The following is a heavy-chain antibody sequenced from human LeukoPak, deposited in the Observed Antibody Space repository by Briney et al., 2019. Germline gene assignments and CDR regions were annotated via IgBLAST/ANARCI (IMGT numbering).Heavy chain of an antibody. CDR1: GFTFSSYG. D-gene: IGHD1-26*01. Sequence: GGSLRLSCAASGFTFSSYGMHWVRQAPGKGLEWVAIVWYDGSKTYYADSVKGRFTISRDNYKNTVYLQMNSLRVKDTAIYYCARDEQWELWEWGQGTLVTVSS. CDR3: ARDEQWELWE. V-gene: IGHV3-33*08. CDR2: VWYDGSKT. J-gene: IGHJ4*02.